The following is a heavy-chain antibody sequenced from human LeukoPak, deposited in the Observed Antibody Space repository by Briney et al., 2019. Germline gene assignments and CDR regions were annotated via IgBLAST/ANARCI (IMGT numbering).Heavy chain of an antibody. Sequence: TGGSLRLSCAASGFTVSSNYMSWVRQAPGKGPEWVSGISGSGGSSYYADSMKGRVTISRDNSKNMLYLQVNSLRGEDTALYFCAKGNKPTTTVILGDAFDIWGQGTMVTVFS. V-gene: IGHV3-23*01. J-gene: IGHJ3*02. CDR3: AKGNKPTTTVILGDAFDI. D-gene: IGHD4-17*01. CDR2: ISGSGGSS. CDR1: GFTVSSNY.